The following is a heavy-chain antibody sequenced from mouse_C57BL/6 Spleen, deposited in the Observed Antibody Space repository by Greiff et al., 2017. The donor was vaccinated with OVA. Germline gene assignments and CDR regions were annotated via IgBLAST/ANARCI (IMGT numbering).Heavy chain of an antibody. CDR2: IDPENGDT. J-gene: IGHJ2*01. Sequence: EVQRVESGAELVRPGASVKLSCTASGFNIKDDYMHWVKQRPEQGLEWIGWIDPENGDTEYASKFQGKATITADTSSNTAYLQLSSLTSEDTAVYYCTRRGGYYYGFDYWGQGTTLTVSS. CDR3: TRRGGYYYGFDY. CDR1: GFNIKDDY. V-gene: IGHV14-4*01. D-gene: IGHD1-1*01.